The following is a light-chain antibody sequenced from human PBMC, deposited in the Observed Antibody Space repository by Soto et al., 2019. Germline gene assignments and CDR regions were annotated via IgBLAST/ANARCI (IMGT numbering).Light chain of an antibody. J-gene: IGLJ1*01. CDR2: DVS. V-gene: IGLV2-11*01. Sequence: QSALTQPRSVSGSPGQSVTISCTGTSSDVGGYNYVSWYQQHPGKAPKLMIYDVSKRPSGVSYRFSGSKSGNTASLTISGLQAEDEADYFCSSYSISTAYLFGTGTKVTV. CDR1: SSDVGGYNY. CDR3: SSYSISTAYL.